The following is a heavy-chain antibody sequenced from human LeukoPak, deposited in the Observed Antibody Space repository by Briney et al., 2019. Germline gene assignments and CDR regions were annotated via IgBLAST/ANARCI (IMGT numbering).Heavy chain of an antibody. CDR2: ISGSGGST. J-gene: IGHJ5*01. D-gene: IGHD6-13*01. V-gene: IGHV3-23*01. CDR3: AKVGYSSPNWFDS. CDR1: GFTFSSYG. Sequence: PGGSLRLSCAASGFTFSSYGMSWVRQAPGKGLEWVSAISGSGGSTYYADSVKGRFTISRDNSKNTLYLQMNSLRAEDTAVYYCAKVGYSSPNWFDSWGQGTLVTVSS.